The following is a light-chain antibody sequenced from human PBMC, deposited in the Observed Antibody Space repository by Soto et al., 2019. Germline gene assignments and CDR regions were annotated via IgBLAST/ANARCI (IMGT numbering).Light chain of an antibody. J-gene: IGKJ1*01. CDR2: GAS. V-gene: IGKV3-20*01. CDR1: QSVSSNY. Sequence: EIVLTQSPGTLSLSPGERATLSCRASQSVSSNYLAWYQQKPGQAPRLVIYGASSRATGIPDRFSGSGSGTDFTLTISRLEPEDFAVYYCQQYGSSPRTFGQGTKVDI. CDR3: QQYGSSPRT.